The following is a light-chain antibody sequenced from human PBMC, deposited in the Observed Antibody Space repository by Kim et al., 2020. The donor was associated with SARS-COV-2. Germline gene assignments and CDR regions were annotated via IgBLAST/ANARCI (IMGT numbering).Light chain of an antibody. V-gene: IGKV3-20*01. J-gene: IGKJ4*01. CDR1: QTVASNY. CDR2: GSS. CDR3: QQSSSSPLT. Sequence: EIVLTQSPGTLSLSPGERATLSCRASQTVASNYLNWYQQRPGQAPRLLIFGSSIRATGIPDRFSGSGSGADFTLTISRLEPEDFAVYYCQQSSSSPLTFGGGTKVDIK.